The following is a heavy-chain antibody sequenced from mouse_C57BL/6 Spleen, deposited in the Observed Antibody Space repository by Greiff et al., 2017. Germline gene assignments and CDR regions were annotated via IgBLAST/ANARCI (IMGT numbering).Heavy chain of an antibody. CDR1: GFTFSDYG. V-gene: IGHV5-17*01. Sequence: EVHLVESGGGLVKPGGSLKLSCAASGFTFSDYGMHWVRQAPEKGLEWVAYISSGSSTIYYADTVKGRFTISRDNAKNTLFLQMTSLRAEDTAMYYCARNLYYYGSSYGYFDVWGTGTTVTVSS. CDR2: ISSGSSTI. CDR3: ARNLYYYGSSYGYFDV. J-gene: IGHJ1*03. D-gene: IGHD1-1*01.